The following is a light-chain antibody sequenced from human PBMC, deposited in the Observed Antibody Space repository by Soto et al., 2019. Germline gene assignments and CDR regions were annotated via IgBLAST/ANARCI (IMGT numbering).Light chain of an antibody. V-gene: IGKV1D-8*01. J-gene: IGKJ1*01. Sequence: IWMTESPALLSASTLARVSIRCRVSQGISSYLSGYQQKPGKAPELLIYAASTLQSGVPSRFSGSGSGTDFTLTISCLQTEDFATYYCQQYYSFPWTFGQGTKVDIK. CDR1: QGISSY. CDR3: QQYYSFPWT. CDR2: AAS.